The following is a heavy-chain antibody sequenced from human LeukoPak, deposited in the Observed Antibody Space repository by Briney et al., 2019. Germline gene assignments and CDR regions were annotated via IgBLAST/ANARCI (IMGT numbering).Heavy chain of an antibody. CDR3: AKDMRAARRVGPFDY. CDR1: GFTFSSYG. Sequence: GGSLRLSCAASGFTFSSYGMHWVRQAPGKGLEWVAVIWYDGSNKYYADSVKGRFTISRDNSKNTLYLQMNSLRAEDTAVYYCAKDMRAARRVGPFDYWGQGTLVTVSS. D-gene: IGHD6-6*01. J-gene: IGHJ4*02. V-gene: IGHV3-33*06. CDR2: IWYDGSNK.